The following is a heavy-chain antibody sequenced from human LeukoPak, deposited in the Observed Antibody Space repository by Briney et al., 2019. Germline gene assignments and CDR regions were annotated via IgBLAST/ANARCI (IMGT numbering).Heavy chain of an antibody. CDR2: IYYSGST. D-gene: IGHD3-22*01. Sequence: SETLSLTCTVSGGSISIYHWSWIRQPPGKGLEWIGYIYYSGSTNYNPSLKSRVTISLDTSKNQFSLKLNSVTAADTAMYYCARSFSPNYYDLLDYWGQGTLVTVSS. CDR3: ARSFSPNYYDLLDY. V-gene: IGHV4-59*01. CDR1: GGSISIYH. J-gene: IGHJ4*02.